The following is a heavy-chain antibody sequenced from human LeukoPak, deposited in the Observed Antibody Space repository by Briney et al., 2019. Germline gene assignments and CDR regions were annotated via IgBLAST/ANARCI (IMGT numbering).Heavy chain of an antibody. CDR1: GYSISSGYY. V-gene: IGHV4-38-2*01. Sequence: PSETLSLTCAVSGYSISSGYYWGWIRQPPGKGLEWIGSIYHSGSTYYNPSLKTRVTISVDTSKNQFSLKLSSVTAADTAVYYCARQGRVVGATGYYYYYYMDVWGKGTTVTVSS. CDR3: ARQGRVVGATGYYYYYYMDV. J-gene: IGHJ6*03. CDR2: IYHSGST. D-gene: IGHD1-26*01.